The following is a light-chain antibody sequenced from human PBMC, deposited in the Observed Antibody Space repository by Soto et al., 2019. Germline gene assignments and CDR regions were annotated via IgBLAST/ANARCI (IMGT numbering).Light chain of an antibody. CDR2: ENN. J-gene: IGLJ1*01. Sequence: QSVLTQPPSVSAAPGQKVTISCSGSSSNIGNNYVSWYQQLPGTAPKLLIYENNNRTSGIPDRFSGSKSGTSATLGITGLQTGDEADYYCGTWDSSLSAHVFGTGTKLTVL. CDR1: SSNIGNNY. CDR3: GTWDSSLSAHV. V-gene: IGLV1-51*02.